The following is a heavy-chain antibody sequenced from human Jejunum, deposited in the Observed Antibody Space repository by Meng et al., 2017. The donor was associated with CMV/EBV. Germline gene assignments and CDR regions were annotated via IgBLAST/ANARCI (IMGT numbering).Heavy chain of an antibody. CDR2: ISSNGGSV. CDR3: ARDGATGYFGDYFFDY. V-gene: IGHV3-64*02. D-gene: IGHD3-9*01. J-gene: IGHJ4*02. CDR1: FTFSDYV. Sequence: FTFSDYVMHWVRQAPGKGLEHVSLISSNGGSVYYADSVKGRFTISRDNSKNTLYLQMGSLRAEDMAVYYCARDGATGYFGDYFFDYWGQGTLVTVSS.